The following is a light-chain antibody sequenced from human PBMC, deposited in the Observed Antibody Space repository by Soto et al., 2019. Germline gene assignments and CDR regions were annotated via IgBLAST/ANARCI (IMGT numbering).Light chain of an antibody. V-gene: IGKV1-39*01. CDR3: QQGDRNPYA. J-gene: IGKJ2*01. CDR1: QSITTY. CDR2: DAS. Sequence: DIQMTQSPASLSASVGDRVTITCRASQSITTYLHWFQQRAGEAPKLLIYDASNLQGGVPSRFAGSGSGTDFSLTISSLQPEDSATYFCQQGDRNPYALGQGTKLEIK.